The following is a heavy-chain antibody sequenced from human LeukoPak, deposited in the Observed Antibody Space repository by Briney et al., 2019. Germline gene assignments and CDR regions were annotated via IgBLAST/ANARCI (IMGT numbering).Heavy chain of an antibody. V-gene: IGHV4-34*09. CDR3: ARDHHINWFDP. Sequence: SETLSLTCAVYGGSFSGYYWSWIRQPPGKGLEWIGEINHSGSTNYNPSLKSRVTISVDTSKNQFSLKLSSVTAADTAVYYCARDHHINWFDPWGQGTLVTVSS. CDR1: GGSFSGYY. J-gene: IGHJ5*02. CDR2: INHSGST.